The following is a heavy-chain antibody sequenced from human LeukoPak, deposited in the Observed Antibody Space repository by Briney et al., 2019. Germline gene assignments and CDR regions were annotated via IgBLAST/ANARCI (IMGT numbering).Heavy chain of an antibody. CDR1: GFTLSSYW. J-gene: IGHJ3*02. CDR2: IKEDGSEK. CDR3: ARDWVAGVPFDAFDI. V-gene: IGHV3-7*03. D-gene: IGHD3-10*01. Sequence: GGSLRLSCAASGFTLSSYWMSWVCQAPGKGLEWVANIKEDGSEKYYVDSVKGRFTISRDNAKNSLYLHKNSLTAEDTAMYYCARDWVAGVPFDAFDIWGQGTMVSVSS.